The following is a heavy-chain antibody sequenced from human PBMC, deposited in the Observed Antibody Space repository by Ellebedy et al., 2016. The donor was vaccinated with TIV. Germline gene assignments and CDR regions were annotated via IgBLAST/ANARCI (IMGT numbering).Heavy chain of an antibody. J-gene: IGHJ4*02. V-gene: IGHV1-69*13. CDR1: GGTFSSYA. CDR2: IIPIFGTA. CDR3: AREKSGYDTLGY. Sequence: SVKVSCXASGGTFSSYAISWVRQAPGQGLEWMGGIIPIFGTANYAQKFQGRVTITADESTSTAYMELSSLRSEDTAVYYCAREKSGYDTLGYWGQGTLVTVSS. D-gene: IGHD5-12*01.